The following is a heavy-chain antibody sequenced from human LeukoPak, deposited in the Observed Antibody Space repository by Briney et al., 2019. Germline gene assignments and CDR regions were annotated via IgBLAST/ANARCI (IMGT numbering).Heavy chain of an antibody. Sequence: SVKVSCKASGYTFTGYYMHWVRQAPGQGLEWMGWINLNSGGTNYAQKFQGRVTMTRDTSISTAYMELSRLRSDDTAVYYCARDPEAVTPFDYWGQGTLVTVSS. CDR1: GYTFTGYY. CDR2: INLNSGGT. V-gene: IGHV1-2*02. D-gene: IGHD6-19*01. J-gene: IGHJ4*02. CDR3: ARDPEAVTPFDY.